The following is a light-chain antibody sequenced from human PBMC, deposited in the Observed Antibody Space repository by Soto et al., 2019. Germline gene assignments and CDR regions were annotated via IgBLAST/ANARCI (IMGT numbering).Light chain of an antibody. Sequence: EIVLTQSPGTLSLSPGERATLSCRASQSVSSSYLAWYQQKPGQAPRLLIYGASSRATGIPDRFSGSGSGTDFTLTISRLEPEDFAVFYCQQYATSPNNFGQGTKVDIK. V-gene: IGKV3-20*01. J-gene: IGKJ2*01. CDR3: QQYATSPNN. CDR2: GAS. CDR1: QSVSSSY.